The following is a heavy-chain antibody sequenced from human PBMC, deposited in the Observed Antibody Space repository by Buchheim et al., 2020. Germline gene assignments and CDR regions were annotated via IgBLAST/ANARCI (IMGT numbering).Heavy chain of an antibody. V-gene: IGHV3-30*04. CDR3: ARAMRGINWFDP. D-gene: IGHD2/OR15-2a*01. CDR2: ISYDGSNK. J-gene: IGHJ5*02. CDR1: GFTFSSYA. Sequence: QVQLVESGGGVVQPGRSLRLSCAASGFTFSSYAMHWVRQAPGKGLEWVAVISYDGSNKYYADSVKGRFTISRDNSQNTMYLQMNSLRAEDTAVYYCARAMRGINWFDPWGQGTL.